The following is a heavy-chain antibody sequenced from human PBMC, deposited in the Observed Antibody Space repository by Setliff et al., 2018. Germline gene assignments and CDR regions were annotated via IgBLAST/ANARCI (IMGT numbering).Heavy chain of an antibody. CDR3: ARAPSYYDSSGYYRDDAFDI. CDR2: INPSGGST. D-gene: IGHD3-22*01. Sequence: ASVKVSCKASGYTFTSYYMHWVRQAPGQGLEWMGIINPSGGSTSDGQKFQGRVTMTRDTSTSTVYMELSSLRSEETAVYYCARAPSYYDSSGYYRDDAFDIWGQGTMVTVSS. J-gene: IGHJ3*02. CDR1: GYTFTSYY. V-gene: IGHV1-46*01.